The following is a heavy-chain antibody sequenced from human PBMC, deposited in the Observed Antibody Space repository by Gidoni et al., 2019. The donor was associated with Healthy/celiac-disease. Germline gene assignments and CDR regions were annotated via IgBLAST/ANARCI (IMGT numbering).Heavy chain of an antibody. V-gene: IGHV3-9*01. Sequence: EVQLVESGGGLVQPGRSLRLSCAASGFTFDDYAMHWVRQAPGKGLEWVSGISWNSGSIGYADSVKGRFTISRDNAKNSLYLQMNSLRAEDTALYYCAKGFSRVPQLPVDYWGQGTLVTVSS. CDR3: AKGFSRVPQLPVDY. CDR2: ISWNSGSI. J-gene: IGHJ4*02. CDR1: GFTFDDYA. D-gene: IGHD1-26*01.